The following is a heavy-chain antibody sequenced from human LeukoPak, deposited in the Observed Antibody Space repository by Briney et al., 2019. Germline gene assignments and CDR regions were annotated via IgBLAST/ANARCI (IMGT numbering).Heavy chain of an antibody. CDR1: GFTFDDYG. Sequence: GGSLRLSCAASGFTFDDYGMSWVRQAPGKGLEWVSGINCNGGSTGYADSVKGRFTISRDNAKNSLYLQMNSLRAEDTALYYCARDSVPMVRGVPTHWFDPWGQGTLVTVSS. D-gene: IGHD3-10*01. CDR3: ARDSVPMVRGVPTHWFDP. CDR2: INCNGGST. V-gene: IGHV3-20*04. J-gene: IGHJ5*02.